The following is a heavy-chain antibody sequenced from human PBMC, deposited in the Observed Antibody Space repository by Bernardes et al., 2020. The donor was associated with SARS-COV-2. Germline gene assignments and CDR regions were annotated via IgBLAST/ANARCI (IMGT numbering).Heavy chain of an antibody. CDR1: GFTFDDYA. D-gene: IGHD3-10*01. CDR3: AAAQEGLTMVRGVASYGMDV. CDR2: ISWNSGSI. V-gene: IGHV3-9*01. Sequence: GGSLRLSRAASGFTFDDYAMHWVRQAPGKGLEWVSGISWNSGSIGYADSVKGRFTISRDNAKNSLYLQMNSLRAEDTALYYCAAAQEGLTMVRGVASYGMDVWGQGTTVTVSS. J-gene: IGHJ6*02.